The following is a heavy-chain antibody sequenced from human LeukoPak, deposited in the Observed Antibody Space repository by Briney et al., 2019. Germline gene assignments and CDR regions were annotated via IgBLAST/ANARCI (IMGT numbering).Heavy chain of an antibody. CDR2: ISSRSSYT. J-gene: IGHJ4*02. Sequence: GGSLRLSCAASGFTFSDYYMSWIRQAPGKGLEWVSYISSRSSYTNYAESVKGRFTISRDNAKSSLYLQMNSLRAEDTAVYYCARALGYCSGGSCYPFDHWGQGTPVTVSS. D-gene: IGHD2-15*01. CDR3: ARALGYCSGGSCYPFDH. CDR1: GFTFSDYY. V-gene: IGHV3-11*06.